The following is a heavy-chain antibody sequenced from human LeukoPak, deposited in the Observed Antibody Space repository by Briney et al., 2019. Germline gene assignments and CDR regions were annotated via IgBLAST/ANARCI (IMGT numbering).Heavy chain of an antibody. D-gene: IGHD6-13*01. CDR1: GFTFSSYE. CDR2: INSRGSII. CDR3: ARDGSWYAGYYFDY. V-gene: IGHV3-48*03. J-gene: IGHJ4*02. Sequence: GSLRLSCAASGFTFSSYEMNWVRQAPGKGLEWVSYINSRGSIIYYADSVKGRFTISRDNAKNSPYLQMNSLRAEDTAVYYCARDGSWYAGYYFDYWGQGTLVTVSS.